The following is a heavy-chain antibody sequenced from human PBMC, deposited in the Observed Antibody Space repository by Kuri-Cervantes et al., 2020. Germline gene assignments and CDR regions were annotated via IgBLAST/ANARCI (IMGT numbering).Heavy chain of an antibody. J-gene: IGHJ4*02. CDR3: ARGLESLFPHPGTSMATV. CDR2: LYYGGST. Sequence: GSLRLSCAVSGYSISSGYYWGWIRQPPGKGLEWIGYLYYGGSTSYNPSLESRVTMSVDTSKNQFSLKLSSATAAGTAVYYCARGLESLFPHPGTSMATVWGQGTLVTVSS. V-gene: IGHV4-61*01. CDR1: GYSISSGYY. D-gene: IGHD2-21*01.